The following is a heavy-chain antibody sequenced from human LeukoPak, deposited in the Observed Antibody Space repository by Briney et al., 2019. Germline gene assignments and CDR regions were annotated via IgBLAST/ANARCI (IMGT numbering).Heavy chain of an antibody. D-gene: IGHD2-2*01. J-gene: IGHJ4*02. Sequence: GASVKVSCKTSRYIFTSYYIHWVRQAPGQGLEWMGIINPSGGITTYAQEFQGRVTKTRHTSTHTVYMDLSSLRSDDTAVYYCARGVDCSSPSCYAAGDYWGQGTLVTVSS. CDR2: INPSGGIT. CDR1: RYIFTSYY. CDR3: ARGVDCSSPSCYAAGDY. V-gene: IGHV1-46*01.